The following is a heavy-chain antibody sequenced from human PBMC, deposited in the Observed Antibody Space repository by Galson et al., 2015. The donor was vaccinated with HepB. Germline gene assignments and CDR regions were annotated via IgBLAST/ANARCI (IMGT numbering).Heavy chain of an antibody. V-gene: IGHV2-5*02. CDR3: AHRRPDGGDWNGGAFDI. CDR2: IYWDDDK. J-gene: IGHJ3*02. CDR1: GFSLATGGVG. Sequence: PALVKPTQTLTLTCSFSGFSLATGGVGVGWIRQPPGEALEWLAFIYWDDDKRYRPSLKSRLTIIKDTANNQVILIMTNMDPVDTGTYYCAHRRPDGGDWNGGAFDIWGPGTTVTVSS. D-gene: IGHD2-15*01.